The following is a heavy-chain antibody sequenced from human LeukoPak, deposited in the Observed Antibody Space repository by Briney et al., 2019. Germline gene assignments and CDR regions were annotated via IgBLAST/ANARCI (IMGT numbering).Heavy chain of an antibody. CDR3: SREKIPHGVVKMRDY. CDR2: INPSGGST. Sequence: ASVKVSCKASGYTFTSYYMHWVRQAPGQGLEWMGIINPSGGSTSYVQKFQGRVTMTRNTSTSPVYMELSSLRSDDTAVYSWSREKIPHGVVKMRDYRGQGTLVTVSS. J-gene: IGHJ4*02. V-gene: IGHV1-46*01. CDR1: GYTFTSYY. D-gene: IGHD3-3*01.